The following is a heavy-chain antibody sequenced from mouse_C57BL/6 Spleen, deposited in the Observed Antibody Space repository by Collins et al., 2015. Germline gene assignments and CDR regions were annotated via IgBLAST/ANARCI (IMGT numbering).Heavy chain of an antibody. CDR3: ARRGYGFDY. CDR1: GYSITSDYA. Sequence: DVQLQESGPGLVKPSQSLSLTCTVTGYSITSDYAWNWIRQFPGNKLEWMGYISYSGSTSYNPSLKSRISITRDTSKNQFFLQLNSVTTEDTATYYCARRGYGFDYWGQGTTLTVSS. J-gene: IGHJ2*01. CDR2: ISYSGST. V-gene: IGHV3-2*02. D-gene: IGHD2-2*01.